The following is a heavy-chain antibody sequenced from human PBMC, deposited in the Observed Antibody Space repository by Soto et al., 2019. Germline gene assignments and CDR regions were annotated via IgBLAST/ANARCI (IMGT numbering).Heavy chain of an antibody. Sequence: PGESLKISCKGSGYSFTSYWIGWVRQMPGKGLEWMGIIYPGDSDTRYSPSFQGQVTISADKSISTAYLQWSSLKASDTAMYYCAILRYFDWLSGTGDTFDYWGQGTLVTVSS. CDR2: IYPGDSDT. V-gene: IGHV5-51*01. J-gene: IGHJ4*02. D-gene: IGHD3-9*01. CDR3: AILRYFDWLSGTGDTFDY. CDR1: GYSFTSYW.